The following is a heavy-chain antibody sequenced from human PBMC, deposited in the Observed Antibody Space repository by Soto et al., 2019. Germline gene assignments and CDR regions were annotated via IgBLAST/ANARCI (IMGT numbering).Heavy chain of an antibody. D-gene: IGHD2-2*01. J-gene: IGHJ4*02. CDR3: AKLGSSSWSPHYYFDY. CDR2: ITDSGDDT. V-gene: IGHV3-23*01. Sequence: EVQLLESGGGLVQPGGSLRLSCAASGFTFNNYAMGWVRQSPGKGLEWVSAITDSGDDTYYIDSVNGRFTISRDNSKSTLYMQMNILRAEDTAIYYCAKLGSSSWSPHYYFDYWGQGTLVTVSS. CDR1: GFTFNNYA.